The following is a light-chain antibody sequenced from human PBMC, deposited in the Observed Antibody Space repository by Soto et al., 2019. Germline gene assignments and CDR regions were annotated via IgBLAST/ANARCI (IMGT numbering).Light chain of an antibody. J-gene: IGKJ1*01. V-gene: IGKV1-5*03. CDR1: QTISSW. CDR2: KAS. Sequence: IQMTQYPSGRTGSVGDREIITCRASQTISSWLAWYQQKPGKAPKLLIYKASTLKSGEPSRASDIGFGTESFLLIRSLEPEDVATYYCEHYNSYSEAYGQGTKVDIK. CDR3: EHYNSYSEA.